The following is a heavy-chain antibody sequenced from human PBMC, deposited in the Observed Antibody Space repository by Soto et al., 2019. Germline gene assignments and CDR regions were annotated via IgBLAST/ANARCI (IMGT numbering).Heavy chain of an antibody. V-gene: IGHV3-64*01. CDR2: ISSNGGST. CDR1: GFTFSSYA. Sequence: EVQLVESGGGLVQPGGSLRLSCAASGFTFSSYAMHWVRQAPGKGLEYVSAISSNGGSTYYAKSVKGRVTISRDHSKNPLYLQMGSLRAEDMAVYYCASGVNYYDSSGYYRPSFSDYWGQGTLVTVSS. D-gene: IGHD3-22*01. J-gene: IGHJ4*02. CDR3: ASGVNYYDSSGYYRPSFSDY.